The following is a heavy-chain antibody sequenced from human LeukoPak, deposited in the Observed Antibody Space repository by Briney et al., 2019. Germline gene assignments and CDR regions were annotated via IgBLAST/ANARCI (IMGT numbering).Heavy chain of an antibody. CDR2: IYTSGST. CDR1: GGSISSYY. CDR3: ARSSGWYLDYYYMDV. J-gene: IGHJ6*03. V-gene: IGHV4-4*07. Sequence: SETLSLTCTVSGGSISSYYWSWIRQPAGKGLEWIGRIYTSGSTNYNPSLKSRVTMSVDTSKNQFSLKLSSVTAADTAVDYCARSSGWYLDYYYMDVWGKGTTVTVSS. D-gene: IGHD6-19*01.